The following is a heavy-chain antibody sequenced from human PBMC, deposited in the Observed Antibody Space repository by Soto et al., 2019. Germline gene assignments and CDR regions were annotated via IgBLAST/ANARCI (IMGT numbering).Heavy chain of an antibody. Sequence: EVQLLESGGGLVQPGGSLRLSCAASGFTFTIYAMSWVRQAPGKGLEWVSSISGSGTSSYYADSVKGRFTFSRDNSKDTLKLHMNSLRADDTAVYYCATYHPDGWYGSLDYWGQGTLVTVSS. CDR3: ATYHPDGWYGSLDY. V-gene: IGHV3-23*01. CDR2: ISGSGTSS. D-gene: IGHD6-19*01. J-gene: IGHJ4*02. CDR1: GFTFTIYA.